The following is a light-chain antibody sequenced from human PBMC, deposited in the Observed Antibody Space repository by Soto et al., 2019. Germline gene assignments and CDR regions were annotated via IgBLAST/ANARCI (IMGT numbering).Light chain of an antibody. Sequence: DIQMTQSPSSLSASVGDRVTITCQASQDISKSLNWYQQKPGKAPKLLIYTASNLETGVPSRFSGSGSRTDFTFTISSLQPEDIATYHCQQYDSLPYTFGQGTKLEIK. J-gene: IGKJ2*01. CDR1: QDISKS. CDR2: TAS. CDR3: QQYDSLPYT. V-gene: IGKV1-33*01.